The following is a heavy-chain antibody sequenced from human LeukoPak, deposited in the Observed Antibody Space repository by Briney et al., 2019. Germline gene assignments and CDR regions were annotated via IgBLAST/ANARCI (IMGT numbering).Heavy chain of an antibody. V-gene: IGHV3-9*01. CDR3: IKETSAGGLDY. J-gene: IGHJ4*02. D-gene: IGHD4-23*01. Sequence: PGGSLRLSCAASGFTVSSNYMSWVRQAPGKGLEWVSGIFGNRKRVDYADSVKGRFTVSRDNAKNSLYLQMNNLRLEDTALYYCIKETSAGGLDYWGQGTLVTVSS. CDR1: GFTVSSNY. CDR2: IFGNRKRV.